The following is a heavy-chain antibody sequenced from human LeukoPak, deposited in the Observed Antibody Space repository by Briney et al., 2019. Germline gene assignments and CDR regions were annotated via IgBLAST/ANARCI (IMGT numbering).Heavy chain of an antibody. CDR2: INPNSGGT. D-gene: IGHD3-3*01. J-gene: IGHJ4*02. Sequence: GASVKVSCKASGYTFTGYYMHWVRQAPGQGLEWMGWINPNSGGTYYAQNFQDRVTMTRDTSITTAYMELSRLRSDDTAVYYCARRAPDFYGYDYWGQGTLVTVSS. CDR3: ARRAPDFYGYDY. V-gene: IGHV1-2*02. CDR1: GYTFTGYY.